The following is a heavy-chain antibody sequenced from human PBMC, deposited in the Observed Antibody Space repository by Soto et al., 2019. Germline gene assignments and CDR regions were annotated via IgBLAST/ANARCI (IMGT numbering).Heavy chain of an antibody. CDR1: GGTFSSYA. CDR3: ARLVEMATLRT. J-gene: IGHJ5*02. V-gene: IGHV1-69*13. D-gene: IGHD5-12*01. Sequence: GASVNVSCKASGGTFSSYAISWVRQAPGQGLEWMGGIIPIFGTANYAQKFQGRVTITADESTSTAYMELSSLRSEDTAVYYCARLVEMATLRTWGQGTLVTVSS. CDR2: IIPIFGTA.